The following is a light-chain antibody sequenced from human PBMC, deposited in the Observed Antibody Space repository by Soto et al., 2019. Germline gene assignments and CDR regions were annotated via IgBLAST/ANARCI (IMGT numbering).Light chain of an antibody. J-gene: IGLJ2*01. CDR1: SNDIGTYNL. V-gene: IGLV2-23*01. CDR2: EGG. CDR3: SSYAGSNTLVV. Sequence: QSALTQPGSLSGSPGQSITISCSGTSNDIGTYNLVSWYQQHPGKAPKLIIFEGGRLPSGVSSRFSGSKSGNTASLTISGLRPEDEADYYCSSYAGSNTLVVFGGGTKLTVL.